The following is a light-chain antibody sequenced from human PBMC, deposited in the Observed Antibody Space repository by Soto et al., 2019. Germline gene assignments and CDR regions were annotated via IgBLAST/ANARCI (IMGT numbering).Light chain of an antibody. J-gene: IGKJ1*01. CDR1: QGISSY. CDR3: QHYNSYSEA. Sequence: AIRMTQSPSSLSASTGDRVTSTCRASQGISSYLAWYQQKPGKAPKLLIYAASTLQSGVPSRFSGSGSGTEFTLTISSLQPDDFATYYCQHYNSYSEAFGQGTKV. V-gene: IGKV1-8*01. CDR2: AAS.